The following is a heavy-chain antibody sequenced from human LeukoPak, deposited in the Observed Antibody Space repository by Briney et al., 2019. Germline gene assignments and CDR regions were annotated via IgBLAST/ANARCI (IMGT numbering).Heavy chain of an antibody. CDR3: ARGYSNYDFDYYYYMDV. CDR2: MNPNSGNT. J-gene: IGHJ6*03. CDR1: GYTFTSYD. V-gene: IGHV1-8*01. D-gene: IGHD4-11*01. Sequence: VASVKVSCKASGYTFTSYDINWVRQATGQGLEWMGWMNPNSGNTGYAQKFQGRVTMTRNNSISTAYMELSSLRSEDTAVYYCARGYSNYDFDYYYYMDVWGKGTTVTVSS.